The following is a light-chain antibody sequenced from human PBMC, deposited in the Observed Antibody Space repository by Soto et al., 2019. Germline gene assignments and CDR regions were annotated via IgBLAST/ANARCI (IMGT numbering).Light chain of an antibody. CDR1: KSVSSK. Sequence: EIVMTQSPATLSVSPGERATLSCRASKSVSSKLAWYQQKPGQAHRLLIHGASTRATGIPARFSGSGSGTEFTLTISSLQSEDFAIYYCQQYDNWPAMYTFGQGTKLEIK. CDR2: GAS. V-gene: IGKV3-15*01. J-gene: IGKJ2*01. CDR3: QQYDNWPAMYT.